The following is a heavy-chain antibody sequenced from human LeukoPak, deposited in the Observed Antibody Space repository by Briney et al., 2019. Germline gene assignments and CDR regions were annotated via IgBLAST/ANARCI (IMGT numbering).Heavy chain of an antibody. CDR3: ARDYPYYYGSGSFGSGMDV. V-gene: IGHV1-18*01. J-gene: IGHJ6*02. CDR1: GYTFTSYG. Sequence: GASVKVSCKASGYTFTSYGISWVRQAPGQGLEWIGWISAYNGNTNYAQKLQGRATMTTDTSTSTAYMELRSLRSDDTAVYYCARDYPYYYGSGSFGSGMDVWGQGTTVTVSS. CDR2: ISAYNGNT. D-gene: IGHD3-10*01.